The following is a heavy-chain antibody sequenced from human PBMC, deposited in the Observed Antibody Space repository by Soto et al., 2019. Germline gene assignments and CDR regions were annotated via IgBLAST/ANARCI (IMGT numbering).Heavy chain of an antibody. V-gene: IGHV1-18*01. J-gene: IGHJ5*02. CDR1: GYTFTSYG. CDR3: ARAKPRYCSSTSCSSWFDP. D-gene: IGHD2-2*01. Sequence: ASVKVSCKASGYTFTSYGISWVRQAPGQGLEWMGWISAYNGNTNYAQKLQGRVTMTTDTSTSTAYMELRSLRSDDTAVYYCARAKPRYCSSTSCSSWFDPWGQGTLVTVSS. CDR2: ISAYNGNT.